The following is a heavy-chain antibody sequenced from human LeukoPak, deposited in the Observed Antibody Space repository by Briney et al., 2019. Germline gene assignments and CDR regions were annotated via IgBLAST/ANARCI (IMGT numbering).Heavy chain of an antibody. V-gene: IGHV1-18*01. Sequence: VASVKVSCKASGYTFTSYGISWVRQAPGQGLEWMGWISAYNGNTNYAQKLQGRVTMTTDTSTSTAYMELRSLRSDDTAVYYCASSLATYCSSTSCYTLAFDIWGQGTMVTVSS. D-gene: IGHD2-2*02. CDR3: ASSLATYCSSTSCYTLAFDI. CDR2: ISAYNGNT. CDR1: GYTFTSYG. J-gene: IGHJ3*02.